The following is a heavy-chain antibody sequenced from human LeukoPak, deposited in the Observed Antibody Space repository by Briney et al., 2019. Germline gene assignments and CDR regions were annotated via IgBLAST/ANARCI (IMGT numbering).Heavy chain of an antibody. D-gene: IGHD6-13*01. CDR1: GFTFSSYV. Sequence: GGSLRLSCAASGFTFSSYVMSWVRQAPGKGLEWVSAISGSDGSTYYADSVKGRFTISRDNSKNTLYLQMNSLRAEDTAVYYCARGLGIAAAGPMDYWGQGTLVTVSS. J-gene: IGHJ4*02. V-gene: IGHV3-23*01. CDR3: ARGLGIAAAGPMDY. CDR2: ISGSDGST.